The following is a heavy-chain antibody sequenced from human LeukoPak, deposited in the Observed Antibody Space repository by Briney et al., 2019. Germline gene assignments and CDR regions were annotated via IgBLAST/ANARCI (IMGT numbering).Heavy chain of an antibody. CDR2: IIPILGIA. CDR3: ARDPPYDFWSGYYKEGDY. CDR1: GYTFTAYY. V-gene: IGHV1-69*04. J-gene: IGHJ4*02. D-gene: IGHD3-3*01. Sequence: SVTVSCKASGYTFTAYYMHWVRQAPGQGLEWMGRIIPILGIANYAQKFQGRVTITADKSTSTAYMELSSLRSEDTAVYYCARDPPYDFWSGYYKEGDYWGQGTLVTVSS.